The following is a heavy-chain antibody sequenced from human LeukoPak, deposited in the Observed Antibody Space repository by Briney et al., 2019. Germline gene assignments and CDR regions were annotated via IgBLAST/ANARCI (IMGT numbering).Heavy chain of an antibody. V-gene: IGHV3-21*01. CDR2: ISSSSSYI. Sequence: GGSLRLSCAASGFTVSSNYMSWVRQAPGKGLEWVSSISSSSSYIYYADSVKGRFTISRDNAKNSLYLQMNGLRAEDTAVYYCARDLNWETYWGQGTLVSVSS. CDR3: ARDLNWETY. CDR1: GFTVSSNY. J-gene: IGHJ4*02. D-gene: IGHD7-27*01.